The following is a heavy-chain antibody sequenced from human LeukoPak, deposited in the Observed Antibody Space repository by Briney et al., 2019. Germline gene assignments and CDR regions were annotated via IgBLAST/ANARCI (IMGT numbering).Heavy chain of an antibody. D-gene: IGHD2/OR15-2a*01. Sequence: GASVKVSCKASGYTFTGYYMHWVRQAPGQGLEWMGWINPNSGGTNYAQKFQGRVTMTRDTSISTAYMELSRLRSDDTAVYYCARRDSRPGHLGIDYWGQGTLVTVSS. CDR3: ARRDSRPGHLGIDY. V-gene: IGHV1-2*02. J-gene: IGHJ4*02. CDR1: GYTFTGYY. CDR2: INPNSGGT.